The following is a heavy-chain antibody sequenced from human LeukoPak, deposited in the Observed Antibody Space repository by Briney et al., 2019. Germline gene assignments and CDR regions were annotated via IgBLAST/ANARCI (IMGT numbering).Heavy chain of an antibody. CDR2: ISGSGGST. V-gene: IGHV3-23*01. D-gene: IGHD3-22*01. Sequence: GGSLRLSCAASGFTFSSYAMSWVRQAPGKGLEWVSAISGSGGSTYYADSVKGRFTISRDNSKNTLYLQMNSLRAEDTAVYYCARSLSITMIVVVYDYWGQGTLVTVSS. J-gene: IGHJ4*02. CDR1: GFTFSSYA. CDR3: ARSLSITMIVVVYDY.